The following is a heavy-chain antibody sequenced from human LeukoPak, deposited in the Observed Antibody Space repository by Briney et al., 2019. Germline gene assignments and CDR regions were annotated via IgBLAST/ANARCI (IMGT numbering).Heavy chain of an antibody. J-gene: IGHJ4*02. Sequence: SETLSLTCAVSGGSISSGGYSWSWIRQPPGKGLEWIGYIYHSGSTYYNPSLKSRVTISVDRSKNQFSLKLSSVTAADTAVYYCASVGSTTELDYWGQGTLVTVSS. CDR2: IYHSGST. V-gene: IGHV4-30-2*01. CDR1: GGSISSGGYS. CDR3: ASVGSTTELDY. D-gene: IGHD4-17*01.